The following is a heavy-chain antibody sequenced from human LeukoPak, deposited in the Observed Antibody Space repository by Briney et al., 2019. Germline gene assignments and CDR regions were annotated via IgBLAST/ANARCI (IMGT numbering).Heavy chain of an antibody. CDR2: ISWNSGSI. J-gene: IGHJ4*02. CDR1: GFTFDDYA. Sequence: PGGSLRLSCAASGFTFDDYAMHWVRQAPGKGLEWVSGISWNSGSIGYADSVKGRFTISRDNAKNSLYLQMNSLRAEDTAVYYCARGDYGGFTEYYFDYWGQGTLVTVSS. CDR3: ARGDYGGFTEYYFDY. V-gene: IGHV3-9*01. D-gene: IGHD4-17*01.